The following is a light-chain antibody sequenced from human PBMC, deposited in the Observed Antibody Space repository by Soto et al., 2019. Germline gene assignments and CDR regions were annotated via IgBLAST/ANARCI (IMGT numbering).Light chain of an antibody. V-gene: IGKV3-20*01. J-gene: IGKJ1*01. CDR3: QHYGTSPRWT. CDR2: GAS. Sequence: EIVLTHSPVTLSLSPVERATRSCRASQSVSSNSLAWYQQKPGQAPSLLIYGASRRATGIPDRCSGSGSGTDFTLTISRLEPEDFAVYYCQHYGTSPRWTFGQGTEVDIK. CDR1: QSVSSNS.